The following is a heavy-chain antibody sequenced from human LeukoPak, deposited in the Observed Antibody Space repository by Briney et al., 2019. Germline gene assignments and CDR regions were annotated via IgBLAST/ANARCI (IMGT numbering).Heavy chain of an antibody. CDR2: IYYSGST. CDR3: LGVAVAGTGEY. D-gene: IGHD6-19*01. CDR1: GGSISSSSYY. J-gene: IGHJ4*02. Sequence: SETLSLTCTVSGGSISSSSYYWGWIRQPPGKGLEWIGSIYYSGSTYYNPSLKSRVTISVDTSKNQFSLKLSSVTAADTAVYYCLGVAVAGTGEYWGQGTLVTASS. V-gene: IGHV4-39*01.